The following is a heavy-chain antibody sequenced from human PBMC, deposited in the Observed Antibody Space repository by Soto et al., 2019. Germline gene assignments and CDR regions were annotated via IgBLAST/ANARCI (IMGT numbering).Heavy chain of an antibody. CDR1: GGSISSGGYY. Sequence: QVQLQESGPGLVKPSQTLSLTCTVSGGSISSGGYYWSWIRHHPGKGLEWIGYIYSSGSTYYNPSLTRRVTISAGTSKNQFSLKLSSVTAADTAVYYCVRDYDYDSSRNDAFDIWGQGTRVTVSS. CDR3: VRDYDYDSSRNDAFDI. V-gene: IGHV4-31*03. J-gene: IGHJ3*02. D-gene: IGHD3-22*01. CDR2: IYSSGST.